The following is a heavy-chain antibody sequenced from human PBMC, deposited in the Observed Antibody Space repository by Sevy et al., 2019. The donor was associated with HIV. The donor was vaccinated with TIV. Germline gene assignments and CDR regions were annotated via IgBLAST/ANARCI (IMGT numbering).Heavy chain of an antibody. CDR1: GFTFSSYS. Sequence: GGSLRLSCAASGFTFSSYSMHWVRQAPGKGLEWVSSINSGSTYIYYADSVKGRFTISRDNAKNSLYLQMISLRAEDMAVYYCARGPDYYDSSGYYYQWGRGTLVTVSS. V-gene: IGHV3-21*01. J-gene: IGHJ4*02. CDR2: INSGSTYI. D-gene: IGHD3-22*01. CDR3: ARGPDYYDSSGYYYQ.